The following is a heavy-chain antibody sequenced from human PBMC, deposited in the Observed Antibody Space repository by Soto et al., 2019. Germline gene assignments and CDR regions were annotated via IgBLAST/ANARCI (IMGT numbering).Heavy chain of an antibody. CDR3: ARDRRDHDYGFDY. CDR2: IIPILGIA. CDR1: GGTFSSYT. D-gene: IGHD4-17*01. J-gene: IGHJ4*02. V-gene: IGHV1-69*08. Sequence: QVQLVQSGAEVKKPGSSVKVSCKASGGTFSSYTISWVRQAPGQGLEWMGRIIPILGIANYEQKFQGRVTITADKSTGTGYREVSSLRSEDTAVYYCARDRRDHDYGFDYWGQGTLVTVSS.